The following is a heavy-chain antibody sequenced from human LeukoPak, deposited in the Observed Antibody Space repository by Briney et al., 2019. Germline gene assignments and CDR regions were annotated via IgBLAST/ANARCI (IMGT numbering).Heavy chain of an antibody. V-gene: IGHV1-46*01. J-gene: IGHJ6*03. D-gene: IGHD3-10*01. CDR1: GYTFTSYY. CDR2: INPSGGST. Sequence: ASVKVSCKASGYTFTSYYMHWVRQAPGQGLEWMGIINPSGGSTSYAQKFQGRVTMTRDTSTSTVYMELSSLRSEDTAVYYCARGLLWFGELWDYYYMDVWGKGTTVTVSS. CDR3: ARGLLWFGELWDYYYMDV.